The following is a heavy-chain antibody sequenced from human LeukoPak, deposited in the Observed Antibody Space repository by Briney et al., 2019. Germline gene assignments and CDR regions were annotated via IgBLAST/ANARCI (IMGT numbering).Heavy chain of an antibody. Sequence: RGGSLRLSCAASGFTFNNYYMTWIRQAPGKGLEWLSYISTTSAYTSYADSVKGRFTISRDNAEKSLYLQMNSLTAEDTAVYYCARGVTKVEFGGQGTLVTVSS. V-gene: IGHV3-11*05. CDR3: ARGVTKVEF. D-gene: IGHD5-18*01. CDR2: ISTTSAYT. J-gene: IGHJ4*02. CDR1: GFTFNNYY.